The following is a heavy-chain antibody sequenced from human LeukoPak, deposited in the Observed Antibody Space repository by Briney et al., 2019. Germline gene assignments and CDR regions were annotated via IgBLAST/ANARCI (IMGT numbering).Heavy chain of an antibody. D-gene: IGHD3-22*01. CDR3: ASSYYYDSSGYYHQNHCFDY. CDR2: ISTSGAII. Sequence: GGSLILSCAASGFTFSHFEFNWVRQTPGKGLEWLSYISTSGAIIYYADSVKGRFTISRDNAKNSLYLQTISLRAEDTAVYYCASSYYYDSSGYYHQNHCFDYWGQGTLVTVSS. CDR1: GFTFSHFE. V-gene: IGHV3-48*03. J-gene: IGHJ4*02.